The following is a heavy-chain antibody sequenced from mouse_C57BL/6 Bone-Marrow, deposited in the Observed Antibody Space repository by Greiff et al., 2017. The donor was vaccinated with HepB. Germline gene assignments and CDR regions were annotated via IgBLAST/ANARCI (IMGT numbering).Heavy chain of an antibody. D-gene: IGHD2-4*01. CDR3: ARDDYEEWFAY. CDR1: GYTFTSYW. V-gene: IGHV1-50*01. J-gene: IGHJ3*01. CDR2: IDPSDSYT. Sequence: QVQLQQSGAELVKPGASVKLSCKASGYTFTSYWMQWVKQRPGQGLEWIGEIDPSDSYTNYNQKFKGKATFTVDTSSSTAYMQLSSLTSEDSAVYYCARDDYEEWFAYWGQGTLVTVSA.